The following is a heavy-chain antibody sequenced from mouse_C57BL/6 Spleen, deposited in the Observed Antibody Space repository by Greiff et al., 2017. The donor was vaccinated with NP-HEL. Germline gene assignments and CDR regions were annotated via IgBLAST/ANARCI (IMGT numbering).Heavy chain of an antibody. V-gene: IGHV1-81*01. CDR2: IYPRSGNT. CDR3: ARSVRVGYYYARYG. D-gene: IGHD1-1*01. J-gene: IGHJ4*01. Sequence: QVQLQQSGAELARPGASVKLSCKASGYTFTSYGISWVKQRTGQGLEWIGEIYPRSGNTYYNEKFKGKATLTADKFSSTAYMGLRSLTSEASAVYFSARSVRVGYYYARYGWGQGTSVTVSS. CDR1: GYTFTSYG.